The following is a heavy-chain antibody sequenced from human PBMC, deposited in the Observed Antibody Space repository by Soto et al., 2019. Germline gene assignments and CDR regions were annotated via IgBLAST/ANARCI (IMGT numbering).Heavy chain of an antibody. V-gene: IGHV4-39*07. Sequence: SETLSLTCSVSGDSISRSTYYWGWMRQPPGKGLERIASFFKTGNTYYNPSLKSRVTIFVDTSKNQFSLKLNSVTAADTAVYYCATFYGDYVSYWGQGTLVT. CDR1: GDSISRSTYY. CDR3: ATFYGDYVSY. D-gene: IGHD4-17*01. J-gene: IGHJ4*02. CDR2: FFKTGNT.